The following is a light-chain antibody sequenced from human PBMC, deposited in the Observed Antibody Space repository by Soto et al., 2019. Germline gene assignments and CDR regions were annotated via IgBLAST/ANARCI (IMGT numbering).Light chain of an antibody. CDR1: QSVSSY. CDR2: GAS. Sequence: EIVLTQSPATLSLSPGERATLSCRASQSVSSYLAWYQHKPGQAPRLLIYGASNRATDIPARFSGRGSGTDFTLPISSLESGDSAVYYCQQRDKWPRTFGQGTKLEIK. V-gene: IGKV3-11*01. CDR3: QQRDKWPRT. J-gene: IGKJ2*01.